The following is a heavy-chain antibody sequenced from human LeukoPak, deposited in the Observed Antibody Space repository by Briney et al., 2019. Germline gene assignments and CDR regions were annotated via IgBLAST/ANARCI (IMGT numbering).Heavy chain of an antibody. J-gene: IGHJ4*02. CDR3: AGYSYADGIDY. CDR1: GFTFSSYS. Sequence: GGSLRLSCAASGFTFSSYSMNWVRQAPGKGLEWVSSISSSSSYIYYADSVKGRFTISRDNAKNSLYLQMNSLRAEDTAVYYCAGYSYADGIDYWGQGTLVTVSS. V-gene: IGHV3-21*01. CDR2: ISSSSSYI. D-gene: IGHD3-16*01.